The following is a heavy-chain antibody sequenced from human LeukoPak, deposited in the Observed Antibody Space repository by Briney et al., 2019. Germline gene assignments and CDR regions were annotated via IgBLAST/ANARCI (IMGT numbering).Heavy chain of an antibody. D-gene: IGHD1-26*01. Sequence: GATVKISCKTSGFTFTNYWIHWVQQAPGKGLQWMGRVDPGDGETLYGEGLQDRVTITADTSSDTAYMELRSLKSEDTAAYYCAKVGDDQKSRSFDHWGQGTLVTVSS. J-gene: IGHJ4*02. CDR3: AKVGDDQKSRSFDH. V-gene: IGHV1-69-2*01. CDR2: VDPGDGET. CDR1: GFTFTNYW.